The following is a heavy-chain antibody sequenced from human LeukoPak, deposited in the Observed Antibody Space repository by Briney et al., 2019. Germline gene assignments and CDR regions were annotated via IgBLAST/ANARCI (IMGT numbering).Heavy chain of an antibody. CDR3: ARVRRGGYSGYEFLGY. J-gene: IGHJ4*02. CDR1: GFTFSDYY. V-gene: IGHV3-11*01. CDR2: ISSGGSTI. Sequence: PGGALRLSCAASGFTFSDYYMSWIRQAPGKGLEWVSYISSGGSTIDYADSVKGRFTISRDNAKNSLYLQMNSLTAEDTAVYYCARVRRGGYSGYEFLGYWGQGTLVAVSS. D-gene: IGHD5-12*01.